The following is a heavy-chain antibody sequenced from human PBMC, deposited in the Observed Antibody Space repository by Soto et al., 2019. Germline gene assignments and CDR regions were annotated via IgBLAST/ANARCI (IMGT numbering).Heavy chain of an antibody. D-gene: IGHD1-1*01. J-gene: IGHJ4*02. CDR3: ARWPQLEPRFDY. V-gene: IGHV4-31*01. CDR1: GGSISSGGYY. Sequence: QVQLQESGPGLVKPSQTLSLTCTVSGGSISSGGYYWSWIRQHPGKGLEWIGYIYYSGSTYYNPSHKSPVNISVDTAKNQFSLKLSSVTAADTAVYYCARWPQLEPRFDYWGQGTLVTVSS. CDR2: IYYSGST.